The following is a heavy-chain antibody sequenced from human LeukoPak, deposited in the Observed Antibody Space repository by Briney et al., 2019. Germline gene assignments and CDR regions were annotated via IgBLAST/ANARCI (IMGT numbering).Heavy chain of an antibody. CDR2: IYYSGST. J-gene: IGHJ4*02. D-gene: IGHD5-12*01. CDR1: GGSVSSGSYY. CDR3: ARSGYSGYLFDY. Sequence: SETLSLTCTVSGGSVSSGSYYWSWIRQPPGKGLEWIGYIYYSGSTNYNPSLKSRVTISVDTSKNQFSLKLSSVTAADTAVYYCARSGYSGYLFDYWGQGTLVTVSS. V-gene: IGHV4-61*01.